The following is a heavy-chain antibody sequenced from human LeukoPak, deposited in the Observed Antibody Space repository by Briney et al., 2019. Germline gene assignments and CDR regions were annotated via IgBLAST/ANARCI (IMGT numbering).Heavy chain of an antibody. Sequence: SETLFLTCTVSGGSISSCDYYWNWIRQHPGKGLEWIGYIYYSGSTYYNPSLKSRVPISVDRSSNQFSLKLSSVTAADTAVYYCARGEGWLQRDRFVYNGMDVWGQGTMVTVSS. V-gene: IGHV4-31*03. CDR1: GGSISSCDYY. CDR3: ARGEGWLQRDRFVYNGMDV. D-gene: IGHD5-24*01. J-gene: IGHJ6*02. CDR2: IYYSGST.